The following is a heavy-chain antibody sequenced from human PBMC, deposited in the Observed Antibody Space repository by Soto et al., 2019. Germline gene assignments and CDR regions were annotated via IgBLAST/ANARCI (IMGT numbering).Heavy chain of an antibody. V-gene: IGHV4-34*01. Sequence: SETLSLTCAVYGGSFSGYYSSWIRQPPGKGLEWIGEINHSGSTNYNPSLKSRVTISVDTSKNQFSLKLSSVTAADTAVYYCARATDRYDFWSGYWQSDYYYGMDVWGQGTTVTVSS. D-gene: IGHD3-3*01. CDR1: GGSFSGYY. J-gene: IGHJ6*02. CDR2: INHSGST. CDR3: ARATDRYDFWSGYWQSDYYYGMDV.